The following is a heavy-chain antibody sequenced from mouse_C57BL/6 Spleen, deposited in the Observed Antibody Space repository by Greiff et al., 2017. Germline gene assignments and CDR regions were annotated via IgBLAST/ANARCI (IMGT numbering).Heavy chain of an antibody. Sequence: EVKLEESGGGLVKPGGSLKLSCAASGFTFSSYAMSWVRQTPEKRLEWVATISDGGSYTYYPDNVKGRFTISRDNAKNNLYLQMSHLKSEDTAMYYCARSYDYDAPWFAYWGQGTLVTVSA. V-gene: IGHV5-4*03. CDR2: ISDGGSYT. CDR3: ARSYDYDAPWFAY. CDR1: GFTFSSYA. D-gene: IGHD2-4*01. J-gene: IGHJ3*01.